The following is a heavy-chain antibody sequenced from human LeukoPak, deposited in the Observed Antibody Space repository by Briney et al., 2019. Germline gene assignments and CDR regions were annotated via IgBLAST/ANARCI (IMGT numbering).Heavy chain of an antibody. CDR1: GGSISSGGYS. J-gene: IGHJ6*02. CDR2: IYHSGST. Sequence: TLSLTCAVSGGSISSGGYSWSWIRQPPGKGLEWIGYIYHSGSTYYNPSLKSRVTISVDTSKNQFSLKLSSVTAADTAVYYCARGRITIFGVPIWRDYYGMDVWGQGTTVTVSS. D-gene: IGHD3-3*01. V-gene: IGHV4-30-2*01. CDR3: ARGRITIFGVPIWRDYYGMDV.